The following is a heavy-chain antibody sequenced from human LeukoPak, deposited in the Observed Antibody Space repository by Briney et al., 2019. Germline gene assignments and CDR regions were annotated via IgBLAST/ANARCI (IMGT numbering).Heavy chain of an antibody. D-gene: IGHD1-7*01. CDR2: ISGSGGST. J-gene: IGHJ4*02. CDR3: ARTNSLFDY. CDR1: GFTFSSYG. Sequence: PGGTLRLSCAASGFTFSSYGMSWVRQAPGKGLEWVSAISGSGGSTYYADSVKGRFTISRDNAKSSLYLQMNSLRAEDTAVYYCARTNSLFDYWGQGTLVTVSS. V-gene: IGHV3-23*01.